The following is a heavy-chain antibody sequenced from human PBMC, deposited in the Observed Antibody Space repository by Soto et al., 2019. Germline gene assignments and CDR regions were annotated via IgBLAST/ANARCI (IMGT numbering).Heavy chain of an antibody. CDR3: VKGATWNPSLGVDV. V-gene: IGHV3-23*01. D-gene: IGHD1-1*01. CDR1: GFAFNSYA. Sequence: EVQLLESGGGLVQPGGSLRLACAASGFAFNSYAMTWVRQAPGKGLEWVSDISNSGVKTYYGESVKGRFTVSRDNSIKTVYLEMNTLRVADTAVYYCVKGATWNPSLGVDVLGQGTTVIVSS. CDR2: ISNSGVKT. J-gene: IGHJ6*02.